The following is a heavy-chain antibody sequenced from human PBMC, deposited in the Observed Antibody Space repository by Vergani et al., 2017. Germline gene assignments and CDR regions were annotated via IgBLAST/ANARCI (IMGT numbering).Heavy chain of an antibody. Sequence: QVQLVQSGAEVKKPGASVKVSCKASGYTFTGYYMHWVRQAPGKGLEWMGWINPNSGDTNYAQKFQGRVTMTRDTSISTAYMELSRLGSDDTAVYYCARTGGYSSTPYDYWGQGTLVTVSS. J-gene: IGHJ4*02. CDR1: GYTFTGYY. CDR3: ARTGGYSSTPYDY. V-gene: IGHV1-2*02. CDR2: INPNSGDT. D-gene: IGHD6-19*01.